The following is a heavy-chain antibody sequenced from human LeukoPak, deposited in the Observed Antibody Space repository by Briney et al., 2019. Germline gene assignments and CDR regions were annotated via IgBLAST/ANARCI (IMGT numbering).Heavy chain of an antibody. V-gene: IGHV1-69*04. CDR3: AGYCSGGRCYRQWFDP. D-gene: IGHD2-15*01. CDR1: GGTFSSYA. CDR2: IIPILGIA. J-gene: IGHJ5*02. Sequence: GASVKVSCKASGGTFSSYAISWVRQAPGQGLEWMGRIIPILGIANYAQKFQGRVTITADKSTSTAYMELSSLRSEDTAVYYCAGYCSGGRCYRQWFDPWGQGTLVTVSS.